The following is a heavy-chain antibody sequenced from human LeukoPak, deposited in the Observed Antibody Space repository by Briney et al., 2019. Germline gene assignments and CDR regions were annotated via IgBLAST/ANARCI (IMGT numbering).Heavy chain of an antibody. CDR2: IYTSGST. CDR3: ARTEVAIFGVVFGTGRLSWFDR. V-gene: IGHV4-4*07. J-gene: IGHJ5*02. D-gene: IGHD3-3*01. Sequence: WETLSLSCTVSGGSISSYYWSWIRQPAGKGLEWIARIYTSGSTTYNPSLTSRVTTCFDESKKSCLLKLSSVTAADTAVYYCARTEVAIFGVVFGTGRLSWFDRWGQGTLVTVSS. CDR1: GGSISSYY.